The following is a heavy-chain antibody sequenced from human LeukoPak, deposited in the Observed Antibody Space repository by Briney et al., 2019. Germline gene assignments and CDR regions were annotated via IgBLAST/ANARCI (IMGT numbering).Heavy chain of an antibody. Sequence: GGSLRLSCAASGFTFSSYSMSWIRQAPGKGLEWVSYISNSDSTIYYADSVKGRFTISRDNAKNSLYLQMNSLRAEDTAVYYCAQGSGGSCAECYWGQGTLVTVSS. D-gene: IGHD2-15*01. CDR1: GFTFSSYS. J-gene: IGHJ4*02. V-gene: IGHV3-48*04. CDR3: AQGSGGSCAECY. CDR2: ISNSDSTI.